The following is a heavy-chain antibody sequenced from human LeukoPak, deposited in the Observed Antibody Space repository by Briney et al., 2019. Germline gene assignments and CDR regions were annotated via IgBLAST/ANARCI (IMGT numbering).Heavy chain of an antibody. Sequence: SETLSLTCTVSGGSISSYYWSWIRQPPGKGLEWIGYIYYSGSTNYNPSLKSRVTISEDTSKNQLSLKLSSVTAADTAVYYCARAAVTTSRYFQHWGQGTLVTVSS. CDR1: GGSISSYY. D-gene: IGHD4-17*01. CDR3: ARAAVTTSRYFQH. CDR2: IYYSGST. V-gene: IGHV4-59*01. J-gene: IGHJ1*01.